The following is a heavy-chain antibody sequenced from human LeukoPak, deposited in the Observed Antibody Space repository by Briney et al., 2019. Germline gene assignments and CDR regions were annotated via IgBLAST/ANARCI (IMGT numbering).Heavy chain of an antibody. Sequence: GGSLRLSCAASGFTFSSYWMSWVRQAPGKGLEWVANIKQDGSEKYYVDSVKGRFTISRDNAKNSLYLQMNSLRAEDTAVYYCAKDTRKDILTGYYIGIDYWGQGTLVTVSS. V-gene: IGHV3-7*03. J-gene: IGHJ4*02. CDR1: GFTFSSYW. CDR3: AKDTRKDILTGYYIGIDY. D-gene: IGHD3-9*01. CDR2: IKQDGSEK.